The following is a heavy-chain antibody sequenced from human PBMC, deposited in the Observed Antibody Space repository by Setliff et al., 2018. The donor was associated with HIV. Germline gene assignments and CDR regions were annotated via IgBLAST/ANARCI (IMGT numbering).Heavy chain of an antibody. CDR2: IYYSGTT. J-gene: IGHJ3*02. CDR3: ARPRLRGSGAFDI. Sequence: PSETLSLTCTVSGDSISSSTFYWRWIRQPPGKGLEWIGSIYYSGTTYYNPSLKSRVAISVDTSKNQFSLKLSSVTAADTAVYYCARPRLRGSGAFDIWGQGTMVTVSS. V-gene: IGHV4-39*01. CDR1: GDSISSSTFY. D-gene: IGHD2-21*01.